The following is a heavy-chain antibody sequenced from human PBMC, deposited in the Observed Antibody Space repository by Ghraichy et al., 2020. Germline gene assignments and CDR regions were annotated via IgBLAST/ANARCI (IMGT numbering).Heavy chain of an antibody. Sequence: SETLSLTCTVSGGSINNYYWSWIRQPPGKGLEWIAYLYSSDNTNYNPSLKSRVTISVDTSKNQFSIKLSSVTDADTAVYYYARQRRATYFGIVTYDFDYWGRGTLVTVSS. D-gene: IGHD3-3*01. CDR2: LYSSDNT. V-gene: IGHV4-59*08. CDR1: GGSINNYY. CDR3: ARQRRATYFGIVTYDFDY. J-gene: IGHJ4*02.